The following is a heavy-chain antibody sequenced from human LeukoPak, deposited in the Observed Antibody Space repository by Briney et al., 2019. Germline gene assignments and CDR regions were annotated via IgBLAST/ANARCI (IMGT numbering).Heavy chain of an antibody. D-gene: IGHD3-10*01. V-gene: IGHV4-59*08. Sequence: SETLSLTCTVSGDSISGYYWTWIRQPPGKGLEWIGYIYYSGSTNSNPSLKSRVTISVDTSKNQFSLKLSSVTAADTAVYYCARLSNYYGSVYFDYWGRGTLVTVSS. CDR3: ARLSNYYGSVYFDY. J-gene: IGHJ4*02. CDR1: GDSISGYY. CDR2: IYYSGST.